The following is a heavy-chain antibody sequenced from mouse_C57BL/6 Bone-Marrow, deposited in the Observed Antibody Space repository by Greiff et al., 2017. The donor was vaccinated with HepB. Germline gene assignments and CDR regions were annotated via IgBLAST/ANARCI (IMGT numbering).Heavy chain of an antibody. CDR2: IYPRSGNT. D-gene: IGHD2-1*01. J-gene: IGHJ4*01. CDR1: GYTFTSYG. CDR3: ARRPLTYGNYVNYYAVDY. Sequence: VQLQQSGAELARPGASVKLSCKASGYTFTSYGISWVKQRTGQGLEWIGEIYPRSGNTYYNEKFKGKATLTADKSSSTAYMELRSLTSEDSAVYFCARRPLTYGNYVNYYAVDYWGQGTSVTVSS. V-gene: IGHV1-81*01.